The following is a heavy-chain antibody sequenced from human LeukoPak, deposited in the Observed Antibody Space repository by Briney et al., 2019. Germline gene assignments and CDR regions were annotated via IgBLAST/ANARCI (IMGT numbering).Heavy chain of an antibody. CDR2: IYYSGST. D-gene: IGHD3-9*01. CDR1: GGSISSYY. J-gene: IGHJ4*02. Sequence: NASETLSLTCTVAGGSISSYYWSWIRQPPGKGLEWIGYIYYSGSTNYNPSLKSRLTISVDTSKNQFSLKLSSVTAADTSVYYCARGHLPDILTGYFNYWGQGNLVTASP. CDR3: ARGHLPDILTGYFNY. V-gene: IGHV4-59*01.